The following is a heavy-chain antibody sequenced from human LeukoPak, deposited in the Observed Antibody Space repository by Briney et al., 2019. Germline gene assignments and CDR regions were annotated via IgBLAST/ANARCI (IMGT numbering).Heavy chain of an antibody. CDR2: IKSKTDGGTT. D-gene: IGHD5-12*01. J-gene: IGHJ4*02. CDR1: GFTFSNAW. CDR3: TTRGSKKDIVATISFFDY. V-gene: IGHV3-15*01. Sequence: GGSLRLSCAASGFTFSNAWMSWVRQAPGKGLEWVGRIKSKTDGGTTDYAAPVKGRFTISRDDSKNALYLQMNSLKTEDTAVYYCTTRGSKKDIVATISFFDYWGQGTLVTVSS.